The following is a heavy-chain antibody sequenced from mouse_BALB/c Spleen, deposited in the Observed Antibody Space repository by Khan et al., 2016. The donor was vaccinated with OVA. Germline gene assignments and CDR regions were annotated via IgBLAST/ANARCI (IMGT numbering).Heavy chain of an antibody. D-gene: IGHD2-12*01. CDR3: ARSAI. CDR1: RFTFSSYG. Sequence: EVELVESGGGLVQPGGSLKLSCAASRFTFSSYGMSSVRQTPDKRLELVANIDSNGGSTDYPHSVKRRSTISGDNAKNARYLQMRSLKSEDTAMYYCARSAIWGQGTTLTVSS. J-gene: IGHJ2*01. V-gene: IGHV5-6-3*01. CDR2: IDSNGGST.